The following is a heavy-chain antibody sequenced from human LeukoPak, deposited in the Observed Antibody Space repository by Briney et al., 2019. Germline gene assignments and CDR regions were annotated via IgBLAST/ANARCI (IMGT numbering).Heavy chain of an antibody. D-gene: IGHD3-22*01. CDR2: IGASGADT. V-gene: IGHV3-23*01. CDR3: AKRPRDSSGYYLGAFDG. J-gene: IGHJ3*01. Sequence: GGSLRLSCTASGFTFSTYAMTWVRQAPGKGLDWVSGIGASGADTYYADSAKGRFTVSRDNSKNTLYLQMSSLRADDTAVYFCAKRPRDSSGYYLGAFDGWGRGTTVTVSS. CDR1: GFTFSTYA.